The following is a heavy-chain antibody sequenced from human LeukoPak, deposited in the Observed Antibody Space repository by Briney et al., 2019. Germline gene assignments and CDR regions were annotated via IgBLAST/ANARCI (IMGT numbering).Heavy chain of an antibody. D-gene: IGHD1-26*01. J-gene: IGHJ4*02. CDR2: ISYDGSNK. Sequence: GGSLRLSCAASGFTFSSYAMHWVRQAPGKGLEWVAVISYDGSNKFYADSVKGRFTISRDNSKNTLYLQMNSLRAEDTAEYYCARASGSYYFDYWGQGTLVTVSS. CDR1: GFTFSSYA. V-gene: IGHV3-30*04. CDR3: ARASGSYYFDY.